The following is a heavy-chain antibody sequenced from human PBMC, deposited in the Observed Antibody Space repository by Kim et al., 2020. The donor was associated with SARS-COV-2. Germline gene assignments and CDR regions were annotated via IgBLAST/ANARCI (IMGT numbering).Heavy chain of an antibody. CDR1: GYTFTSYA. Sequence: ASVKVSCKASGYTFTSYAMHWVRQAPGQRLEWMGWINAGNGNTKYSQKFQGRVTITRDTSASTAYMELSSLRSEDTAVYYCARSLLISVPFTRVRSPFDYWGQGTLVTVSS. J-gene: IGHJ4*02. CDR3: ARSLLISVPFTRVRSPFDY. D-gene: IGHD2-2*01. V-gene: IGHV1-3*01. CDR2: INAGNGNT.